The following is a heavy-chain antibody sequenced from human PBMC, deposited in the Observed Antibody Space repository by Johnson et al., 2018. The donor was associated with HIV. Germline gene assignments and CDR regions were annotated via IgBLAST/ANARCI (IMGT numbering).Heavy chain of an antibody. Sequence: QVQLVESGGGVVRPGESLRLSCAASGFTFSTYAMHWVRQAPGKGLEWVSFIRFDGSNKYYADSVKGRFTISRDNSKNTLYLQMNSLRAEDTAVYYCAKVLSAWPPDSRDAFDIWGQGTLVTVSS. J-gene: IGHJ3*02. CDR1: GFTFSTYA. V-gene: IGHV3-30*02. D-gene: IGHD2/OR15-2a*01. CDR3: AKVLSAWPPDSRDAFDI. CDR2: IRFDGSNK.